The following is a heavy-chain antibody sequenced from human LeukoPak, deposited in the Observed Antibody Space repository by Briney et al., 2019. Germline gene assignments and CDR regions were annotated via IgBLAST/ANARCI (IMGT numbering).Heavy chain of an antibody. CDR3: AREMDSSGYYLRGAFDI. CDR2: IKQDGSDK. J-gene: IGHJ3*02. Sequence: GGSLRLSCAASGFTFSSYCMSWVRQAPGKGLEWVANIKQDGSDKFYVGSEKGRVTISRDNAKKSLYLQMNSLRVEDTAVYYCAREMDSSGYYLRGAFDIWGQGTMVTVSS. V-gene: IGHV3-7*01. D-gene: IGHD3-22*01. CDR1: GFTFSSYC.